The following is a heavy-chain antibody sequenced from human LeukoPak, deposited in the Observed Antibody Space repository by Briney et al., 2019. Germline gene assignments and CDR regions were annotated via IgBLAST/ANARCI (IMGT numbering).Heavy chain of an antibody. CDR1: GYTFTSYG. D-gene: IGHD3-10*01. CDR3: ARVFGRWFGELLPRDY. J-gene: IGHJ4*02. CDR2: ISAYNGNT. Sequence: ASVKVSCKASGYTFTSYGISWVRQAPGQGLEWMGWISAYNGNTNYAQKLQGRVTMTTDTSTSTAYMELRSLRSDDTAVYYCARVFGRWFGELLPRDYWGQGTLVTVSS. V-gene: IGHV1-18*01.